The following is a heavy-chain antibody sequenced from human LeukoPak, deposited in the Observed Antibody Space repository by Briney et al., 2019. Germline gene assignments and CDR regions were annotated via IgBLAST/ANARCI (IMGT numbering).Heavy chain of an antibody. CDR1: GGSISSGGYY. CDR2: IYYSGST. Sequence: SETLSLTCTVSGGSISSGGYYWSWIRQHPGKGLEWIGYIYYSGSTYYNPSLKSRVTISVDTSKNQFSLKLSSVTAADTAVYYRARVGYSGYGLFDYWGQGTLVTVSS. CDR3: ARVGYSGYGLFDY. D-gene: IGHD5-12*01. J-gene: IGHJ4*02. V-gene: IGHV4-31*03.